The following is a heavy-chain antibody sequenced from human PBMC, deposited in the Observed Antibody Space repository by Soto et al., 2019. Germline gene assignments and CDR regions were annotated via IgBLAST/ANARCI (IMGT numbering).Heavy chain of an antibody. Sequence: GASVKVSCKASGFTFTSCAVQWVRQARGQRLEWIGWIVVGSGNTNYAQKFQERVTITRDMSTSTAYMELSSLRSEDTAVYYCAASSNYCGGDCYSPFLNYGMDVWGQGTTVTVSS. CDR1: GFTFTSCA. D-gene: IGHD2-21*02. CDR3: AASSNYCGGDCYSPFLNYGMDV. V-gene: IGHV1-58*01. J-gene: IGHJ6*02. CDR2: IVVGSGNT.